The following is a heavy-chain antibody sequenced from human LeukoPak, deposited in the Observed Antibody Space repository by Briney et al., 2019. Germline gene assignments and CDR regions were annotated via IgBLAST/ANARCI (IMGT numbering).Heavy chain of an antibody. D-gene: IGHD5-18*01. J-gene: IGHJ4*02. CDR1: EYTFTSYD. V-gene: IGHV1-8*01. Sequence: ASVKVSCKASEYTFTSYDINWVRQATGQGLEWMGWMNPNSGNTVYAQKFQGRVTITADESTSTAYMELSSLRSEDTAVYYYARGYSYGYDLDYWGQGTLVTVSS. CDR2: MNPNSGNT. CDR3: ARGYSYGYDLDY.